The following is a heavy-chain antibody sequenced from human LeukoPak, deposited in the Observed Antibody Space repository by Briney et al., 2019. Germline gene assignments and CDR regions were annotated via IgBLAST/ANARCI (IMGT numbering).Heavy chain of an antibody. CDR1: GGSFSGYY. V-gene: IGHV4-34*01. D-gene: IGHD4-17*01. J-gene: IGHJ4*02. CDR3: ARGTLTVTTTFDY. CDR2: INHSGST. Sequence: SETLSLTCAVYGGSFSGYYWSWIRQPPGKGLEWIGEINHSGSTNYNPSLKSRVTISVDTSKNQFSLKLSSVTAADTAEYYCARGTLTVTTTFDYWGQGTLVTVSS.